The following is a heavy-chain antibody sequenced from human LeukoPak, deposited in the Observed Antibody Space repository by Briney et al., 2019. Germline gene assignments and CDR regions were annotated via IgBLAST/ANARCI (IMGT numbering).Heavy chain of an antibody. CDR3: ARQTGTGVDY. Sequence: PSETLSLTCAVSGYSISSGYYWGWIQQPPGKGLEWIGSIYYSGSTYYNPSLKSRVTISVDTSKNQFSLKLSSVTAADTAVYYCARQTGTGVDYWGQGTLVTVSS. CDR2: IYYSGST. V-gene: IGHV4-38-2*01. D-gene: IGHD1-1*01. CDR1: GYSISSGYY. J-gene: IGHJ4*02.